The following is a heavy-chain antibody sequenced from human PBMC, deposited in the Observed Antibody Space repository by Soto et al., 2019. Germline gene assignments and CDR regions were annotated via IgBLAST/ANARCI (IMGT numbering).Heavy chain of an antibody. V-gene: IGHV4-34*12. Sequence: PSETLSLTWAVYGGSFRSFDWSGIRQPPGKGLEWIGEIIHSGSTNYNPSLESRVTISLDTSKNQFSLKVNSVIAADTAVYYCARVRKGVTTIRKYGMDVWGQGTTVTGS. D-gene: IGHD4-17*01. CDR2: IIHSGST. J-gene: IGHJ6*02. CDR3: ARVRKGVTTIRKYGMDV. CDR1: GGSFRSFD.